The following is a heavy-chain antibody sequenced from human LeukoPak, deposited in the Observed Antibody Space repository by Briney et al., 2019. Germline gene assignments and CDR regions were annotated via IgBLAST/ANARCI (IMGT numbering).Heavy chain of an antibody. CDR3: ARGPPDCSSTSCYAFDAFDI. J-gene: IGHJ3*02. Sequence: SSETLSLTCTVSGGSISITSYYWGWIRQPPGKGLEWIGSMYSSGSTYYNPSLKSRVTISVDTSKNQFSLKLGSVTAADTAVYYCARGPPDCSSTSCYAFDAFDIWGQGTMVTVSS. V-gene: IGHV4-39*07. D-gene: IGHD2-2*01. CDR1: GGSISITSYY. CDR2: MYSSGST.